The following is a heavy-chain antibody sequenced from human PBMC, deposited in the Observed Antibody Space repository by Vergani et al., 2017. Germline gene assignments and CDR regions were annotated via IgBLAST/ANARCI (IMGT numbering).Heavy chain of an antibody. CDR3: ARVGYDISSYYFDY. CDR1: GFTFSSYA. D-gene: IGHD3-22*01. J-gene: IGHJ4*02. V-gene: IGHV3-30-3*01. Sequence: QVQLVESGGGVVQPGRSLRLSCAASGFTFSSYAMHWVRQAPGKGLEWVAVISYDGSNKYYADSVKGRFTISRDNSKNTLYLQMNSLRAEDTAVYYCARVGYDISSYYFDYWGQGTLVTVSS. CDR2: ISYDGSNK.